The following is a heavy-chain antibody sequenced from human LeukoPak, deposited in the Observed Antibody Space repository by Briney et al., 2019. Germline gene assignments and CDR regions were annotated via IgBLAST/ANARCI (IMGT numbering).Heavy chain of an antibody. D-gene: IGHD6-19*01. V-gene: IGHV1-69*04. CDR3: ASGVAGTRRTKYYYYGMDV. J-gene: IGHJ6*02. CDR1: EGSFTFTSHA. Sequence: ASVKVSCKASEGSFTFTSHAISWVRQAPGQGLEWMGRIIPILGIANYAQKFQGRVTITADKSTSTAYMELSSLRSEDTAVYYCASGVAGTRRTKYYYYGMDVWGQGTLVTVSS. CDR2: IIPILGIA.